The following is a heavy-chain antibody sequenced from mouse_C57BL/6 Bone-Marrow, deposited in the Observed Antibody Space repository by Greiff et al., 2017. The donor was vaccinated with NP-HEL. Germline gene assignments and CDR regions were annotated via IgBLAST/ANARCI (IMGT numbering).Heavy chain of an antibody. CDR1: GFSLTRYA. CDR2: IWTGGGT. CDR3: ARKGGGYCGAWFAY. D-gene: IGHD2-3*01. Sequence: VMLVESGPGLVAPSQSLSITCTVSGFSLTRYAISWVRQPPGKGLEWLGVIWTGGGTPYNSAPKSRLSTSNDNSNSQVFLKMNSRHTDEAARYYCARKGGGYCGAWFAYWGRGTVVTVSA. J-gene: IGHJ3*01. V-gene: IGHV2-9-1*01.